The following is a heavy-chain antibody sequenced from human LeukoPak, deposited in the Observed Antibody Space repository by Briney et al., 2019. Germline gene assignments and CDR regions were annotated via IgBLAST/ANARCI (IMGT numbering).Heavy chain of an antibody. J-gene: IGHJ4*02. CDR3: ARAGWTIADFDY. CDR2: IYYSGST. Sequence: SETLSLTCTVSGGSINTYFWSWIRQPPGKGLEWIGYIYYSGSTNYNPSLKSRVTISVDTSKNQFSLKLSSVTAADTAVYYCARAGWTIADFDYWGQGTLVTVSS. CDR1: GGSINTYF. D-gene: IGHD3/OR15-3a*01. V-gene: IGHV4-59*01.